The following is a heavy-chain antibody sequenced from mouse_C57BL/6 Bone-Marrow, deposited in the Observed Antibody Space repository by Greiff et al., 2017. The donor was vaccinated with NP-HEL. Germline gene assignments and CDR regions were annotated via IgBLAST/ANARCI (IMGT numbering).Heavy chain of an antibody. CDR2: INPYNGGT. Sequence: EVQLKESGPVLVKPGASVKMSCKASGYTFTDYYMNWVKQSHGKSLEWIGVINPYNGGTSYNQKFKGKATLTVDKSSSTAYMELNSLTSEDSAVYYCARDRLDSSHYWGQGTTLTVSS. J-gene: IGHJ2*01. CDR1: GYTFTDYY. CDR3: ARDRLDSSHY. V-gene: IGHV1-19*01. D-gene: IGHD3-2*02.